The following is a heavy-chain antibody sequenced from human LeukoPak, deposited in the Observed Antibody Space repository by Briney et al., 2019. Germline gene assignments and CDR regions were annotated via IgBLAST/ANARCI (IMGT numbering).Heavy chain of an antibody. Sequence: PESLSLTCTVSGGSISSYYWSWIRQPPGKGLEWIGYIYYSGSTNYNPSLKSRVTISVDTSKNQFSLKLSSVTAADTAVYYCARDEFGEYYFDYWGQGTLVTVSS. CDR2: IYYSGST. D-gene: IGHD3-10*01. CDR3: ARDEFGEYYFDY. V-gene: IGHV4-59*01. J-gene: IGHJ4*02. CDR1: GGSISSYY.